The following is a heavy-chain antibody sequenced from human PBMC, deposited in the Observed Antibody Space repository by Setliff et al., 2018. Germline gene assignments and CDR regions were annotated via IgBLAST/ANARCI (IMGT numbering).Heavy chain of an antibody. CDR2: VYYSGNT. D-gene: IGHD3-22*01. J-gene: IGHJ4*02. Sequence: SETLSLTCTVSGGSISTTDYYWGWIRQPPGKGLEWIGCVYYSGNTYYSPSLKSRVTMFVDTSKNQFSLMLYSVTAADTAIYYCARYDSSGYSENYYFDYWGQGTLVPSPQ. V-gene: IGHV4-39*07. CDR3: ARYDSSGYSENYYFDY. CDR1: GGSISTTDYY.